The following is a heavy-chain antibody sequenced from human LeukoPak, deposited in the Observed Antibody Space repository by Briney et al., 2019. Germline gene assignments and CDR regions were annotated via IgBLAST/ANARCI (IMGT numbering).Heavy chain of an antibody. V-gene: IGHV3-23*01. CDR1: GFTFSDYA. CDR3: AKDLRRSRGHYYDSSGYPKAPFDY. J-gene: IGHJ4*02. D-gene: IGHD3-22*01. CDR2: ISGSGGST. Sequence: GGSLRLSCAASGFTFSDYAMSWVRQAPGKGLEWVSAISGSGGSTYYADSVKGRFTISRDNSKNTLYLQMNSLRAEDTAVYYCAKDLRRSRGHYYDSSGYPKAPFDYWGQGTLVTVSS.